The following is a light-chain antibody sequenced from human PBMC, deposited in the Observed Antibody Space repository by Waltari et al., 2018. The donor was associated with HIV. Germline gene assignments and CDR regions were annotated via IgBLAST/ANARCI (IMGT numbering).Light chain of an antibody. J-gene: IGKJ1*01. CDR3: QQFHNWPRT. CDR1: QSFGSR. V-gene: IGKV3-15*01. CDR2: DTS. Sequence: EIVMTQSPATLSVSPGERATLSCRASQSFGSRLAWYQQKPGQPPRLLIFDTSTRVTGVPARFSGSGAGTEFTLTISSLQSEDFAVYYCQQFHNWPRTFGQGTKVEIK.